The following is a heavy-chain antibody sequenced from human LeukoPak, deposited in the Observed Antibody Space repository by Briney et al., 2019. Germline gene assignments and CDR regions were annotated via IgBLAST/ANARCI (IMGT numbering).Heavy chain of an antibody. Sequence: ASVKVSCKASGYTFTGYYMHRVRQAPGHGLEWMGWINPNSGATNYAQKFQGRVTMTRDTSISTAYMELSRLRSDDTAVYYCARGEDGYNFDYWGQGTLVTVSS. J-gene: IGHJ4*02. CDR2: INPNSGAT. CDR3: ARGEDGYNFDY. CDR1: GYTFTGYY. D-gene: IGHD5-24*01. V-gene: IGHV1-2*02.